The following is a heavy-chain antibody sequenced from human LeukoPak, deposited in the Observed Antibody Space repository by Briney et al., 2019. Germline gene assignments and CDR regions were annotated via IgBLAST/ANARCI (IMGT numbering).Heavy chain of an antibody. CDR1: GDSVSSNSAA. CDR2: TYYRSKWYN. V-gene: IGHV6-1*01. Sequence: SQTLSLTCAISGDSVSSNSAAWNWIRQSPSRGLEWLGRTYYRSKWYNDYAVSVKSRITINPDTSKNQFSLQLNSVTPEDTAVFYCARNAMVRGASNWFDPWGQGTLVTVSS. J-gene: IGHJ5*02. D-gene: IGHD3-10*01. CDR3: ARNAMVRGASNWFDP.